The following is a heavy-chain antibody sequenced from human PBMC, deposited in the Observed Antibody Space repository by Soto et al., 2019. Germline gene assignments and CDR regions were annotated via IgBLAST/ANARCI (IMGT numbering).Heavy chain of an antibody. V-gene: IGHV3-7*01. D-gene: IGHD3-16*02. CDR2: INQDGRVK. CDR3: ARLPRIDVDY. CDR1: GFTFSDFW. J-gene: IGHJ4*02. Sequence: GGSLRLSCAASGFTFSDFWMCWVRQAPGEGLEWVAQINQDGRVKSYVDSVKGRFTISRDNAKNSLYLEMNSLRAEDTAVYYCARLPRIDVDYWGQGTLVTVSS.